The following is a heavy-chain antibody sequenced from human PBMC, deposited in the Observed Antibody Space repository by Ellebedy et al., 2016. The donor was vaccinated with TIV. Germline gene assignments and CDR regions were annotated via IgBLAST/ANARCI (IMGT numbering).Heavy chain of an antibody. D-gene: IGHD4-11*01. CDR3: VRGADDFSNYLFY. V-gene: IGHV3-7*03. CDR2: IKQDGSVK. CDR1: GFTFSSNW. J-gene: IGHJ4*02. Sequence: GESLKISCAASGFTFSSNWMSWVRQAPGKGLEWVASIKQDGSVKYFADSVKGRFTISRDNAKNSVFLQMDSLRAEDTAVYFCVRGADDFSNYLFYWGQGTLVTVSS.